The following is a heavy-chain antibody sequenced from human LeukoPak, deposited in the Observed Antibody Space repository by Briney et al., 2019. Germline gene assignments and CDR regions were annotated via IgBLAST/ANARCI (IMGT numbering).Heavy chain of an antibody. CDR1: GGSISSYY. J-gene: IGHJ4*02. V-gene: IGHV4-59*01. Sequence: PSETLSLTCTVSGGSISSYYWSWIRQPPGKGLEWIAYMYNSGSTNYNPSLKSRVTISIDTSKNQFSLKLSSLTAADTAIYYCARGIESYGDYGYWGQGILVTISS. CDR2: MYNSGST. CDR3: ARGIESYGDYGY. D-gene: IGHD4-17*01.